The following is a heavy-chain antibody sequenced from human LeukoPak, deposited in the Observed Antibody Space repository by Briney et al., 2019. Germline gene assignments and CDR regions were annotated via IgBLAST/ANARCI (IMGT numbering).Heavy chain of an antibody. CDR3: ATKQWLAPPPDS. J-gene: IGHJ4*02. V-gene: IGHV3-74*01. CDR1: GFTFSKYW. CDR2: INTDGTVT. Sequence: PGGSLRLSCAASGFTFSKYWMPWVRQAPGKGLESVSRINTDGTVTTYADSVKGRFTASRDNADNTMFLQMNSVRDEDTAVYYCATKQWLAPPPDSWGQGTPVTVSS. D-gene: IGHD6-19*01.